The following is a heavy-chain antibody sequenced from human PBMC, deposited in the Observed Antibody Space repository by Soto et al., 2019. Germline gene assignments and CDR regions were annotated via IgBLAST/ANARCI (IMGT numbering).Heavy chain of an antibody. J-gene: IGHJ6*02. CDR2: MYTSGST. CDR1: GGSISNYY. D-gene: IGHD6-19*01. Sequence: PSETLSLTCTVSGGSISNYYWTWIRQPAGKGLEWIGRMYTSGSTNYNPSLKSRVTMSVDTSKNQFSLNLRSVTAADTAVYYCARDIVSVAGPYYYYYGMDVWGQGTTVTVSS. CDR3: ARDIVSVAGPYYYYYGMDV. V-gene: IGHV4-4*07.